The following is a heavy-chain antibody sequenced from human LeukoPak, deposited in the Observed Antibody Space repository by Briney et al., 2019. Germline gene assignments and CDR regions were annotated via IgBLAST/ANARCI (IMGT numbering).Heavy chain of an antibody. Sequence: ASVKVSCKASGYTFTSYDTNWGRQTTGQGLGWMGWMNPNSGNTGYAQKFQGRVTMTRNTSISTAYMELSSLRSEDTAVYYCASFYYDSSGYYSAFDIWGQGTMVSVSS. V-gene: IGHV1-8*01. D-gene: IGHD3-22*01. CDR2: MNPNSGNT. CDR1: GYTFTSYD. J-gene: IGHJ3*02. CDR3: ASFYYDSSGYYSAFDI.